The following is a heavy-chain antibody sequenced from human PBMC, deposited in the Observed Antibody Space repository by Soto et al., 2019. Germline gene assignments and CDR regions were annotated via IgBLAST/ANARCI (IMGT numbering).Heavy chain of an antibody. D-gene: IGHD3-10*01. V-gene: IGHV4-39*01. CDR2: IYYSGST. J-gene: IGHJ4*02. CDR3: ARRSYYGSGSTFDS. CDR1: GGSISSSGYY. Sequence: SETLSLTCTVSGGSISSSGYYWGWIRQPPGKGLEWIGNIYYSGSTNYNPSLKSRVTISVDTSKNQFSLKVSSVTAADTAVYYCARRSYYGSGSTFDSWGQGTLVTVSS.